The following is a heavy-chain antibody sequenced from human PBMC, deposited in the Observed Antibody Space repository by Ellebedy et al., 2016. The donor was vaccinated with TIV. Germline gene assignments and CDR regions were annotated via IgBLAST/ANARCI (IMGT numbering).Heavy chain of an antibody. CDR3: AAYYGGRFDY. Sequence: MPGGSLRLSCNVSGGSISKFYWSWIRQPPGKGLEFIGYIYYIGITNYNPSLESRVAISIDTSENQFSLRLSSVTAADTAVYYCAAYYGGRFDYWGQGTLVTVSS. CDR2: IYYIGIT. J-gene: IGHJ4*02. D-gene: IGHD4-23*01. CDR1: GGSISKFY. V-gene: IGHV4-59*01.